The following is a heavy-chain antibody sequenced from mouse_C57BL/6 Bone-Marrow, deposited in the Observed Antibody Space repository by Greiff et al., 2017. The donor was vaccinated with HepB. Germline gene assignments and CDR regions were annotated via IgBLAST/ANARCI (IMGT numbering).Heavy chain of an antibody. V-gene: IGHV5-4*01. CDR2: ISDGGSYT. CDR3: ARDPIYYYGSSYAMDY. D-gene: IGHD1-1*01. Sequence: EVQLVESGGGLVKPGGSLKLSCAASGFTFSSYAMSWVRQTPEKRLEWVATISDGGSYTYYPDNVKGRFTISRDNAKNNLYLQMSHLKSEDTAMYYCARDPIYYYGSSYAMDYWGQGTSVTASS. J-gene: IGHJ4*01. CDR1: GFTFSSYA.